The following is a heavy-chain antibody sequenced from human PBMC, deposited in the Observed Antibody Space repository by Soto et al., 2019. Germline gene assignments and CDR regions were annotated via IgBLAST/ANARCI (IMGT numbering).Heavy chain of an antibody. CDR1: GDSISSSGYY. D-gene: IGHD3-10*01. V-gene: IGHV4-31*03. J-gene: IGHJ4*02. CDR3: ARDSDYYSSGSFDY. CDR2: IYYSGSS. Sequence: LSLTCSVSGDSISSSGYYWSWIRQRPGKDLEWIGNIYYSGSSYNNPSLKSRVTISVNTSKNQFSLNLRSVTAADTAVYYCARDSDYYSSGSFDYWGQGTLVTVSS.